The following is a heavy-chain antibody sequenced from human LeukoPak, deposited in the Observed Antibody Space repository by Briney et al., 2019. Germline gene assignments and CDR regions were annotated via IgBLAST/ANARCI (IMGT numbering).Heavy chain of an antibody. CDR1: GGTFSSYA. CDR3: ARSRDGYNSALDC. J-gene: IGHJ4*02. D-gene: IGHD5-24*01. Sequence: ASVKVSCKASGGTFSSYAISWVRQAPGQGLEWMGRIIPILGIANYAQKFQGRVTITADKSTSTAYMELSSLRSEDTAVYYCARSRDGYNSALDCWGQGTLVTVSS. CDR2: IIPILGIA. V-gene: IGHV1-69*04.